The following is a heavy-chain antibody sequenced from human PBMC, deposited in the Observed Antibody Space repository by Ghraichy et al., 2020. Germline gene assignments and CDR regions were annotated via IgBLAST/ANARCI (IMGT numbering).Heavy chain of an antibody. CDR1: GGSFSGYY. CDR3: ARETLPTLPRVSYFDL. D-gene: IGHD5-18*01. V-gene: IGHV4-34*01. Sequence: SETLSLTCAVYGGSFSGYYWSWIRQPPGKGLEWIGEINHSGSTNYNPSLKSRVTISVDTSKNQFSLKLSSVTAADTAVYYCARETLPTLPRVSYFDLWGRGTLVTVSS. CDR2: INHSGST. J-gene: IGHJ2*01.